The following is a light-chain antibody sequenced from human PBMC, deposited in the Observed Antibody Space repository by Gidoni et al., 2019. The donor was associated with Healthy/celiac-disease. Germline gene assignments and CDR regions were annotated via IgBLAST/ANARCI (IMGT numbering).Light chain of an antibody. CDR2: QDS. CDR1: KLGDKY. CDR3: QAWDSSNVV. V-gene: IGLV3-1*01. Sequence: SYALTQPPSVSVSPGQTASITCSGDKLGDKYACWYQQKPGQSLVLVIYQDSKRPSGIPERFSGSNSGNTATLTISGTQAMDEADYYGQAWDSSNVVFGGGTKLTVL. J-gene: IGLJ2*01.